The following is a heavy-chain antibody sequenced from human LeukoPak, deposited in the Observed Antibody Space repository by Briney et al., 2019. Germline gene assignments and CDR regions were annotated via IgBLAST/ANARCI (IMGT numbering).Heavy chain of an antibody. D-gene: IGHD1-26*01. CDR3: ARAPRFRLVGVPKGPFDP. J-gene: IGHJ5*02. CDR2: ISSSGSTI. CDR1: GFTFSDYY. Sequence: GGSLRLSCAASGFTFSDYYMSWIRQAPGKGLEWVSYISSSGSTIYYADSVKGRFTISRDNAKNSLYLQMNSLRAEDTAIYYCARAPRFRLVGVPKGPFDPWGQGTLVTVSS. V-gene: IGHV3-11*01.